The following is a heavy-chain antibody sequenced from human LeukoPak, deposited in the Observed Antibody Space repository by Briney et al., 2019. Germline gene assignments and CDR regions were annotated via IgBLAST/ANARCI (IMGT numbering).Heavy chain of an antibody. CDR2: INGGGDIM. Sequence: GGSLRLSCAASGFSLRAYDLIWVRQAPGKGLDWVSIINGGGDIMMYEDSVKGRFTISRDNSKKTVSLEMSSLTAADTGVYYCAKDGAQYSSGPECDPRGQGALVTVSP. J-gene: IGHJ5*02. CDR3: AKDGAQYSSGPECDP. D-gene: IGHD6-19*01. CDR1: GFSLRAYD. V-gene: IGHV3-23*01.